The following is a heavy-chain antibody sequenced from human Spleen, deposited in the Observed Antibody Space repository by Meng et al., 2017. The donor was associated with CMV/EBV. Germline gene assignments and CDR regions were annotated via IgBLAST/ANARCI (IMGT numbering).Heavy chain of an antibody. CDR3: ARDRGADNWFDP. CDR2: INTDGSST. CDR1: GFTFSDYY. D-gene: IGHD3-10*01. V-gene: IGHV3-74*01. J-gene: IGHJ5*02. Sequence: GGSLRLSCAASGFTFSDYYMSWIRQAPGKGLVWVSRINTDGSSTDYADSVKGRFTISRDNAKNTLYLQMHSLRAEDTAVYYCARDRGADNWFDPWGQGTLVTVSS.